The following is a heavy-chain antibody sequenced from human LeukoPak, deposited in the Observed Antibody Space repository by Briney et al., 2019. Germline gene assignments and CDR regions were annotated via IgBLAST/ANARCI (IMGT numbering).Heavy chain of an antibody. CDR2: ISAYNGNT. V-gene: IGHV1-18*01. D-gene: IGHD2-21*02. CDR3: ARGPMVTTTNRKWFDP. J-gene: IGHJ5*02. CDR1: GYTFTSYG. Sequence: ASVKVSCKASGYTFTSYGISWVRQAPGQGLEWMGWISAYNGNTNYAQKLQGRVTMTTDTSTSTAYMELRSLRSDDTAVYYCARGPMVTTTNRKWFDPWGQGTLVTVSS.